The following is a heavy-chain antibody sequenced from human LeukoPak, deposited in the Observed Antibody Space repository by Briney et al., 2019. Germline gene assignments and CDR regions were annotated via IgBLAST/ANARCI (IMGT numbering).Heavy chain of an antibody. CDR3: AKSDVFDI. V-gene: IGHV3-30*18. CDR1: GFTFSSYG. J-gene: IGHJ3*02. CDR2: ISYDGSNK. Sequence: PGGSLRLSCAASGFTFSSYGMHWVRQAPGKGLEWVAVISYDGSNKYYADSVKGRFTISRDNSKNTLFLQMNSLRAEDTAVYYCAKSDVFDIWGQGTMVTVSS.